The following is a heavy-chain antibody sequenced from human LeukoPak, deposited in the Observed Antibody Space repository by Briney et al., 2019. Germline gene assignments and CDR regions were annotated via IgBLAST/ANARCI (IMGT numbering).Heavy chain of an antibody. Sequence: KPSETLSLTXAVYGGSFSGYYWSWIRQSPGKGLEWIGEINHSGSTNYNPSLKSRVTISVDTSKNQFSLKLSSVTAADTAVYYCARTVLWFPYGGVDPWGQGTLVTVSS. CDR3: ARTVLWFPYGGVDP. J-gene: IGHJ5*02. CDR1: GGSFSGYY. D-gene: IGHD3-10*01. CDR2: INHSGST. V-gene: IGHV4-34*01.